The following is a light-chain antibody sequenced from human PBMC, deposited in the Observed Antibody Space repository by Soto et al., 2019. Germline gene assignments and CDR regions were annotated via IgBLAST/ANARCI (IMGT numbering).Light chain of an antibody. CDR1: GSTIGSNT. CDR3: EVWGNKLNGPGV. CDR2: SND. J-gene: IGLJ3*02. V-gene: IGLV1-44*01. Sequence: QSVLTQPSSASGPPGQRVTISCSGSGSTIGSNTVDWYQQLPGTDPKLLIYSNDQRPLGVPDRFSVSRSGTSASLAISGLTPDEEGIYYCEVWGNKLNGPGVFGGGTKLTVL.